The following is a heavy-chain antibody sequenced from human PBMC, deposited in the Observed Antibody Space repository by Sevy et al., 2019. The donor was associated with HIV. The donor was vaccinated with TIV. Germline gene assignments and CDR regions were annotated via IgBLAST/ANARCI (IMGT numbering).Heavy chain of an antibody. V-gene: IGHV3-30*18. D-gene: IGHD3-3*01. J-gene: IGHJ6*02. CDR3: AKGAGSYDFWSGYYNYYGMDV. CDR1: GFTFSSYG. CDR2: ISYDGSNK. Sequence: GGSLRLSCAASGFTFSSYGMHWVRQAPGKGLEWVAVISYDGSNKYYADSVKGRFTISRDNSKNTLYLQMNSLRAEDTAVYYCAKGAGSYDFWSGYYNYYGMDVWGQRTTVTVSS.